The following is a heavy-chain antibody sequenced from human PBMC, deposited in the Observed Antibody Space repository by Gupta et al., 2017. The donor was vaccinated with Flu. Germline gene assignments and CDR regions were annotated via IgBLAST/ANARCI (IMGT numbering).Heavy chain of an antibody. D-gene: IGHD2-2*01. CDR2: IDGSSDST. Sequence: EVQLLESVGDLLRPVGSLRLSCAGSGFPFSSFVMVWIRQAPGKGLECISAIDGSSDSTYYADSVKGRFAIFRDNSKNTLYLQMNSLSTEDTAVYYCAKGSRGGQPYYFDYWGQGTLVTVSS. CDR1: GFPFSSFV. CDR3: AKGSRGGQPYYFDY. J-gene: IGHJ4*02. V-gene: IGHV3-23*01.